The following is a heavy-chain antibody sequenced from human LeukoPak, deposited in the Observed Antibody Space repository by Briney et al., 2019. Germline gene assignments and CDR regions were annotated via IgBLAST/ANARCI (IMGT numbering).Heavy chain of an antibody. CDR3: ARGSYDYPAFDI. CDR2: IYYSGST. D-gene: IGHD5-12*01. J-gene: IGHJ3*02. Sequence: SETLSLTCTVSGGSISSYYWSWIRQPPGKGLEWIGYIYYSGSTNYNPSLKSRVTISVDTSKNQFSLKPSSVTAADTAVYYCARGSYDYPAFDIWGQGTMVTVSS. V-gene: IGHV4-59*01. CDR1: GGSISSYY.